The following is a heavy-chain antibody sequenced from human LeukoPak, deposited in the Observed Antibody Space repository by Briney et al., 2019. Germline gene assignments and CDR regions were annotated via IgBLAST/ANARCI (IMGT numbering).Heavy chain of an antibody. CDR3: ARYREMATTHCFDY. J-gene: IGHJ4*02. CDR1: GYSFSNYW. V-gene: IGHV5-51*01. D-gene: IGHD5-24*01. CDR2: IYPGDSDT. Sequence: KISCKGSGYSFSNYWIGWVRQLPGKGLEWMGIIYPGDSDTRYSPSFQGHVTISADKSVSTAYLQWNSLKASDTAMYYCARYREMATTHCFDYWGQGALVTVSP.